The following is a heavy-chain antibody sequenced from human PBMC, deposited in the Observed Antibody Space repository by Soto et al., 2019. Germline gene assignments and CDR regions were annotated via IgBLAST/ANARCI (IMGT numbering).Heavy chain of an antibody. V-gene: IGHV3-15*07. Sequence: EVQLVESGGGLVKPGGSLRLSCAASGFTFSNAWMNWVRQAPGKGLEWVGRIKSKTDGGTTDYAAPVKGRLTNSKDDSKNPLYLQMNSLKTEDKAVYYCTTDRFGQGDTFDPWGQGTLVTVSS. CDR3: TTDRFGQGDTFDP. CDR2: IKSKTDGGTT. D-gene: IGHD3-10*01. CDR1: GFTFSNAW. J-gene: IGHJ5*02.